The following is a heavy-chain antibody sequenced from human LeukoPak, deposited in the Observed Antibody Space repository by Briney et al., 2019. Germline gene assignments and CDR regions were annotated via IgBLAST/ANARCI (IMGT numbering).Heavy chain of an antibody. J-gene: IGHJ3*02. CDR2: INPSGGST. V-gene: IGHV1-46*01. D-gene: IGHD3-10*01. Sequence: ALVKVSCKASGYTFTSYYMHWVRQAPGQGLEWMGIINPSGGSTSYAQKFQGRVTMTRDTSTSTVYMELSSLRSEDTAVYYCARDPLSITMVRGVIQPNDAFDIWGQGTMVTVSS. CDR3: ARDPLSITMVRGVIQPNDAFDI. CDR1: GYTFTSYY.